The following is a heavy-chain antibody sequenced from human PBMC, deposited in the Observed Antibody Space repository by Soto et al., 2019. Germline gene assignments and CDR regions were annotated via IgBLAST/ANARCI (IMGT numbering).Heavy chain of an antibody. V-gene: IGHV3-33*01. CDR2: IWYDGSNK. D-gene: IGHD3-10*01. CDR3: ARESITMVRGVDY. J-gene: IGHJ4*02. Sequence: QVQLVESGGGVVQPGRSLRLSCAASGFTFSSYGMHWVRQAPGKGLEWVAVIWYDGSNKYYADSVKGRFTISRDNSKNKLYLQMNSLRADDTAVYYCARESITMVRGVDYWGQGTLVTVSS. CDR1: GFTFSSYG.